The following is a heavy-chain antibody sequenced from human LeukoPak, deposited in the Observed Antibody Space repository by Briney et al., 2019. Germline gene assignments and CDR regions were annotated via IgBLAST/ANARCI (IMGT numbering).Heavy chain of an antibody. CDR1: GGSISSGDYY. V-gene: IGHV4-61*08. Sequence: SQTLSLTCTVSGGSISSGDYYWSWIRQPPGKGLEWIGHIYGSGSTNYNPSLKSRVTLSVDTSENQFSLKLSSVTAADTAVYYCAREGTSGTHLNWFDPWGQGTLVTVSS. D-gene: IGHD1-1*01. J-gene: IGHJ5*02. CDR2: IYGSGST. CDR3: AREGTSGTHLNWFDP.